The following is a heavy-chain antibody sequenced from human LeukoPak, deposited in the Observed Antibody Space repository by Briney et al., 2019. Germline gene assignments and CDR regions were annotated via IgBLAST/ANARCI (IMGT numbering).Heavy chain of an antibody. CDR3: ARSRGPYSSSSSRYFDY. J-gene: IGHJ4*02. CDR1: GFTFSSYG. Sequence: GGSLRLSCAASGFTFSSYGMHWVRQAPGKGLEWVAVIWYDGSNKYYADSVKGRFTISRDNSKNTLYLQMNSLRAEDTAVYYCARSRGPYSSSSSRYFDYWGQGTLVTVSS. D-gene: IGHD6-6*01. CDR2: IWYDGSNK. V-gene: IGHV3-33*01.